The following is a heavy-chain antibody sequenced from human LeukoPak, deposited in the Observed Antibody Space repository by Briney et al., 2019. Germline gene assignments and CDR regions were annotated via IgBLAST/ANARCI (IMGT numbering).Heavy chain of an antibody. D-gene: IGHD3-16*01. J-gene: IGHJ3*02. CDR3: ARDPSIGGYVDAFDI. CDR2: ISWNSGSI. V-gene: IGHV3-9*01. CDR1: GFTFDDYA. Sequence: PGGSLRLSCAASGFTFDDYAMHWVRQAPGKGLEWVSGISWNSGSIGYADSVKGRFTISRDNAKNSLYLQMNSLRAEDTALYYCARDPSIGGYVDAFDIWGQGTMVTVSS.